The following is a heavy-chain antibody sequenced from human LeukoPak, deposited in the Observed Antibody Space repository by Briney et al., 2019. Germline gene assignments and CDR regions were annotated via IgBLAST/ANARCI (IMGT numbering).Heavy chain of an antibody. D-gene: IGHD5-12*01. J-gene: IGHJ2*01. CDR3: ARRVGYSGYEFGNWHLDL. CDR2: IYSSGGT. CDR1: GGSISSSSYY. V-gene: IGHV4-39*07. Sequence: SETLSLTCTVSGGSISSSSYYWGWIRQPPGKGLEWIGNIYSSGGTYYNPSLKSRLTMSIDTSKNQFSLKLRSVIAADTAVYYCARRVGYSGYEFGNWHLDLWGRDTLVTVSS.